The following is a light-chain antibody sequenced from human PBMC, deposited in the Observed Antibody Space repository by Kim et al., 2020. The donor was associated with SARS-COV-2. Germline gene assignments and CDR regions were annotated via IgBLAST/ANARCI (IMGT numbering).Light chain of an antibody. CDR1: SSDVGGYNY. V-gene: IGLV2-14*01. CDR2: DVS. Sequence: QSALTQPASVSGSPGQSITISCTGTSSDVGGYNYVSWYQQYPGKAPKLMIYDVSKRPSGVSNRFSGSKSGNTASLTISGLQAEYEADYYCSSYTSSSTFVFGTGNKVTV. CDR3: SSYTSSSTFV. J-gene: IGLJ1*01.